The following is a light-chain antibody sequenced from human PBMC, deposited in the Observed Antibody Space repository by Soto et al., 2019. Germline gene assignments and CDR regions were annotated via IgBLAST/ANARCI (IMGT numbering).Light chain of an antibody. CDR2: DNF. CDR3: QSYDSSLSGYV. J-gene: IGLJ1*01. CDR1: SSNIGAGYD. V-gene: IGLV1-40*01. Sequence: QSALTQPPSVSGAPGQRVTISCTGSSSNIGAGYDVHWYQQFPGTAPKLLIYDNFNRPSGVPDRFSGSKSGTSASLAITGLQAEDEADYYCQSYDSSLSGYVFGTGTKVTVL.